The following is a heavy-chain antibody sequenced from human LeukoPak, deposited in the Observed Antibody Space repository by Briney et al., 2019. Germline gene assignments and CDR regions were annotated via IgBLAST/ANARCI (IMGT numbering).Heavy chain of an antibody. J-gene: IGHJ6*03. CDR3: AKVAFRVVRDYYMDV. CDR2: INTNTGNP. V-gene: IGHV7-4-1*02. CDR1: GYTFTSYA. D-gene: IGHD3-10*01. Sequence: PGASVKVSCKASGYTFTSYAMNWVRQAPGQGLEWMGWINTNTGNPTYAQGFTGRFVFSLDTSVSTAYLQISSLKAEDTAVYYCAKVAFRVVRDYYMDVWGKGTTVTISS.